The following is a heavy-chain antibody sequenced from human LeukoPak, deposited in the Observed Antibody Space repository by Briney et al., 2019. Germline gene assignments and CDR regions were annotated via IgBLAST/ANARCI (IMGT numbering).Heavy chain of an antibody. J-gene: IGHJ4*02. CDR1: GFTFSDYY. V-gene: IGHV3-11*04. Sequence: KPEGSLRLSCAASGFTFSDYYMSWIRQAPGKGLEWVSYISSSGSTIYYADSVKGRFTISRDNAKNSLYLQMNSLRAEDTAVYYCARDRTYYYDSSGYLFDYWGQGTLVTVSS. D-gene: IGHD3-22*01. CDR3: ARDRTYYYDSSGYLFDY. CDR2: ISSSGSTI.